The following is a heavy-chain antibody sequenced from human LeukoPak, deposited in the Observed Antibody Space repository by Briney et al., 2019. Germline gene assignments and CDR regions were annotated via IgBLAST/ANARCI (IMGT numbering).Heavy chain of an antibody. Sequence: PGGSLRLSCAASGFTFSSYAMSWVRQAPGKGLEWVSGISDSGGSTYYADSVKGRFTISRDNSKNTLHLQMNSLRGEDTAAYYCARDETMVRGGPRPYWGEGTLVTISS. V-gene: IGHV3-23*01. CDR3: ARDETMVRGGPRPY. CDR1: GFTFSSYA. D-gene: IGHD3-10*01. J-gene: IGHJ4*02. CDR2: ISDSGGST.